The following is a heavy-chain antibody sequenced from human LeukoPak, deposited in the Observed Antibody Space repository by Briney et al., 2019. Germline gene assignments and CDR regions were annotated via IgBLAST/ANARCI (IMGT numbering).Heavy chain of an antibody. Sequence: PSETLSLTCAVYGGSFSGYYWSWIRQPPGKGLEWIGEINHSGSTNYNPSLKSRVTISVDTSKNQFSLKLSSVTAADTAVYYCARLWMGDFWSGPFDYWGQGTLVTVSS. J-gene: IGHJ4*02. V-gene: IGHV4-34*01. CDR1: GGSFSGYY. CDR2: INHSGST. D-gene: IGHD3-3*01. CDR3: ARLWMGDFWSGPFDY.